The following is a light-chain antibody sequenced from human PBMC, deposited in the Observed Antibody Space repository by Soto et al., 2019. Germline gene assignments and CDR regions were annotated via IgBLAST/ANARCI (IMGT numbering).Light chain of an antibody. CDR2: GAS. CDR1: QSVGRNF. Sequence: EIVLTQSPGTLSLSPGESTTLSCRASQSVGRNFLAWYQQKPGRAPRLLILGASYRATGVPDRFSGSGSETDFTLTISRLEPEDFAVYYCHQYAASPLTFGGGTKVEIK. CDR3: HQYAASPLT. J-gene: IGKJ4*01. V-gene: IGKV3-20*01.